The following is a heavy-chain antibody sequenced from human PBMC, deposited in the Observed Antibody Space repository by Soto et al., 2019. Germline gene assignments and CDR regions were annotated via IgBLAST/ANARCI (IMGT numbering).Heavy chain of an antibody. CDR3: AREAMVRGPYYYYGMDV. CDR2: IYYSGST. Sequence: SETLSLTCTVSGGSISSYYWSWIRQPPGKGLEWIGYIYYSGSTNYNPSLKSRVTISVDTSKNQFSLKLSSVTAADAAVYYCAREAMVRGPYYYYGMDVWGQGTTVTVSS. V-gene: IGHV4-59*08. J-gene: IGHJ6*02. D-gene: IGHD3-10*01. CDR1: GGSISSYY.